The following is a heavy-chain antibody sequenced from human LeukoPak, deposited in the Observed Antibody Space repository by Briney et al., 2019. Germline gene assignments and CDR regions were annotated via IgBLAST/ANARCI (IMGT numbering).Heavy chain of an antibody. V-gene: IGHV3-23*01. CDR3: AKVFGGWSPFDY. CDR1: GFTFSSYA. J-gene: IGHJ4*02. CDR2: ISGGGGRT. D-gene: IGHD6-19*01. Sequence: GGSLRLSCAASGFTFSSYAMSWVRQAPGKGLEWVSGISGGGGRTYYADSVKGRFTISRDNSKDTLYLQMNSLRAEDTAVFYCAKVFGGWSPFDYWGQGTLVTVSS.